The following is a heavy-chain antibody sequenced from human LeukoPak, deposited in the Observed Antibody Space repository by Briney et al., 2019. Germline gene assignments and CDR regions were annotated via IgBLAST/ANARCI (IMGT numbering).Heavy chain of an antibody. D-gene: IGHD3-22*01. Sequence: GASVKVSCKASGGTFSSYAISWVRQAPGQGLEWMGGIIPIFGTANYAQKFQGRVTITADESTSTAYMELSSLRSEDTAVYYCARDPGDSSGYYSGLSDYWGQGTLVTVSS. V-gene: IGHV1-69*13. CDR1: GGTFSSYA. CDR3: ARDPGDSSGYYSGLSDY. J-gene: IGHJ4*02. CDR2: IIPIFGTA.